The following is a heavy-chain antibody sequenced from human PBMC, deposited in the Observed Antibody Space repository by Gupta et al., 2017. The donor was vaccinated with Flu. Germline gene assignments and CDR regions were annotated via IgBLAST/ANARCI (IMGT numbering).Heavy chain of an antibody. CDR3: ARGSRTRYSSVQQS. J-gene: IGHJ4*02. CDR2: INNSGST. Sequence: QVQLQQWGAGLLKPSETLSLTCAVYGGSFSGYYWSWIRQPARKGREVIGEINNSGSTNYNPSLKSRVTISVDTSKNQLSLKLSSVTAADTAVYYCARGSRTRYSSVQQSWGQGTLVTVSS. CDR1: GGSFSGYY. V-gene: IGHV4-34*01. D-gene: IGHD6-19*01.